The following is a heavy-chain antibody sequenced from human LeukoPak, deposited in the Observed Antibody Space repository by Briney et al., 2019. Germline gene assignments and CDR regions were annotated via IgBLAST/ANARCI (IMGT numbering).Heavy chain of an antibody. V-gene: IGHV3-33*03. Sequence: GGSLRLSCAASGFTFSSYGIHWVRQAPEKGLEWVAGISYDGSNDYYGDSVKGRFTISRDNSKNTLYLQTNSLRVEDTAVYYCAKTGSRWKFDNWGQGTLVTVSS. D-gene: IGHD6-13*01. CDR2: ISYDGSND. CDR1: GFTFSSYG. CDR3: AKTGSRWKFDN. J-gene: IGHJ4*02.